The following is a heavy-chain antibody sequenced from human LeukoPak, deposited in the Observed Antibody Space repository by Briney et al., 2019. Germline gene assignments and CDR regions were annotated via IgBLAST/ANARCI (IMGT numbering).Heavy chain of an antibody. CDR1: GFTFSSYA. CDR2: ISGSGGST. V-gene: IGHV3-23*01. D-gene: IGHD3-3*01. J-gene: IGHJ4*02. Sequence: PGGSLRLSCAASGFTFSSYAMSWVRQAPGKGLEWVSAISGSGGSTYYADSVKGRSTISRDNPKNTLYLQMNSLRAEDTAVYYCAKASEIYYDLWSGYGNWGQGTLVTVSS. CDR3: AKASEIYYDLWSGYGN.